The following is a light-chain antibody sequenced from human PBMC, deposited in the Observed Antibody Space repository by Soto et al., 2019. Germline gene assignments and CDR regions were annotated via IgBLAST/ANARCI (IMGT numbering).Light chain of an antibody. CDR2: EAS. CDR1: HSVGNNY. CDR3: QQCAASPLP. Sequence: ENVLTQSPGTLSASPGDRVTLSCRASHSVGNNYLAWFQQKPGQAPRLLIDEASRRATGIPDRFSGSGSGKDFTLTISRLEPEDFAVYYCQQCAASPLPFGGGTKVEIK. V-gene: IGKV3-20*01. J-gene: IGKJ4*01.